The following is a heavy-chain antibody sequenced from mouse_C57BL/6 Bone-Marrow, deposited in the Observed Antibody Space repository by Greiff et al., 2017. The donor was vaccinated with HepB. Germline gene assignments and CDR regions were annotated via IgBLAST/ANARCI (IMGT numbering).Heavy chain of an antibody. CDR3: ARRGGITSYYFDY. D-gene: IGHD2-4*01. CDR1: GYAFSSSW. J-gene: IGHJ2*01. CDR2: IYPGDGDT. V-gene: IGHV1-82*01. Sequence: VQRVESGPELVKPGASVKISCKASGYAFSSSWMNWVKQRPGKGLEWIGRIYPGDGDTNYNGKFKGKATLTADKSSSTAYMQLSSLTPEDSAVYFCARRGGITSYYFDYWGQGTTLTVSS.